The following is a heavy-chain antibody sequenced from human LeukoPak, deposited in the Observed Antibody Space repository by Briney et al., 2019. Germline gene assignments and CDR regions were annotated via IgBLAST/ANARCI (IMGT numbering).Heavy chain of an antibody. J-gene: IGHJ4*02. D-gene: IGHD3-10*01. CDR1: GFTFSNAW. Sequence: GSLRLSCAASGFTFSNAWMSWVRQAPGKGLEWVDRIKSKTDGGTTDYAAPVKGRLTISRDDSKNTLYLQMNSLKTEDTAVYYCTSLLWFGESYYFDYWGQGTLVTVSS. CDR3: TSLLWFGESYYFDY. CDR2: IKSKTDGGTT. V-gene: IGHV3-15*01.